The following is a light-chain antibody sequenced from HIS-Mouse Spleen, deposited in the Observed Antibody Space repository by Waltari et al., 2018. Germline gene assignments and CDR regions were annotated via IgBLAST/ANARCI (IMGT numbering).Light chain of an antibody. CDR2: AAS. J-gene: IGKJ1*01. Sequence: DTQLTQSPSFMSTSVGTRVTITCRASQGISSYFAWYQQKPGKAPKLLIYAASTLQSGVPSRFSGSGSGTEFTLTISSLQPEDFATYYCQQLNSYPPTFGQGTKVEIK. CDR3: QQLNSYPPT. V-gene: IGKV1-9*01. CDR1: QGISSY.